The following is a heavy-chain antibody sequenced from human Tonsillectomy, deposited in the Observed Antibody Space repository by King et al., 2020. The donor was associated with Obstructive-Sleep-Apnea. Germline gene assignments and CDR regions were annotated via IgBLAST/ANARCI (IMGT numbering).Heavy chain of an antibody. V-gene: IGHV4-59*08. CDR3: AISVDTAMVFDY. J-gene: IGHJ4*02. D-gene: IGHD5-18*01. CDR1: GGSISSYY. CDR2: VSYSGST. Sequence: QLQESGPGLVKPSETLSLTCTVSGGSISSYYWSWIRQPPGKGLEWIGYVSYSGSTNYNPSLNSRVTISVDTSKKQFSLKLSSVTAADTAVYYCAISVDTAMVFDYWGQGTLVTVSS.